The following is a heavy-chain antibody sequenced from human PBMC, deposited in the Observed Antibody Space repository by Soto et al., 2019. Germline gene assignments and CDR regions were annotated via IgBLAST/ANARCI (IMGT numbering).Heavy chain of an antibody. CDR2: ISAYNGNT. CDR1: GYTFTSYG. D-gene: IGHD2-2*01. J-gene: IGHJ6*02. CDR3: ARGLAGPAPYYYYYGMDV. Sequence: ASVKVSCKASGYTFTSYGISWVLQAPGQGLEWMGWISAYNGNTNYAQKLQGRVTMTTDTSTSTAYMELRSLRSDDTAVYYCARGLAGPAPYYYYYGMDVWGQGTTVTVSS. V-gene: IGHV1-18*04.